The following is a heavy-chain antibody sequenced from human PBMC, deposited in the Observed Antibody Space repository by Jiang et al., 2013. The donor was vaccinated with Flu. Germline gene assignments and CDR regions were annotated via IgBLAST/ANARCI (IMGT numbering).Heavy chain of an antibody. CDR1: GGSVSSYY. V-gene: IGHV4-59*02. D-gene: IGHD1-1*01. CDR2: IYYSGTT. Sequence: SGSGLVKPSETLSLTCTVSGGSVSSYYWNWIRQPPGKELEWIGYIYYSGTTKYNPSLKSRVTISIDTSKEQFSLKLNSVTAADTAVYFCARGRTTRVTGMDVWGPGTTVAVSS. CDR3: ARGRTTRVTGMDV. J-gene: IGHJ6*02.